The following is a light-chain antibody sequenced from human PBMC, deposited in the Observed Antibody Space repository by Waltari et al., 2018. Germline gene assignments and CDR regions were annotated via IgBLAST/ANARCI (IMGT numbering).Light chain of an antibody. CDR3: QQYNSFSPYT. CDR2: AAS. Sequence: DIQMTQSPSTLSASIGDRVTITCRASQSISTWLALYQQKPGKAPNPLLYAASTLESGVPSRFSGSGSGTEFTLTISSLQPDDFATYYCQQYNSFSPYTFGQGSKLEIK. V-gene: IGKV1-5*03. J-gene: IGKJ2*01. CDR1: QSISTW.